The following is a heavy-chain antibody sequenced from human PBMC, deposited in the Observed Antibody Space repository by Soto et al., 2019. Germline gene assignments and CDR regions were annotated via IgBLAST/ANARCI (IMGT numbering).Heavy chain of an antibody. Sequence: PGGSLRLSCAASGFTFSSYGMHWVRQAPGKGLEWVAVILYDGSNKYYADSVKGRFTISRDNSKNTLYLQMNSRSPDDTAVYYCAKDHGGDYYYFGLDVWGQGTTVTVSS. J-gene: IGHJ6*02. CDR3: AKDHGGDYYYFGLDV. D-gene: IGHD2-21*01. CDR2: ILYDGSNK. CDR1: GFTFSSYG. V-gene: IGHV3-30*02.